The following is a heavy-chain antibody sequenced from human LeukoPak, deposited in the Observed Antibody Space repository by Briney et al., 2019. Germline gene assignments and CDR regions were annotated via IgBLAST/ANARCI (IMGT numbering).Heavy chain of an antibody. CDR3: AKSGGYGLIDY. D-gene: IGHD1-26*01. Sequence: SETLSLTCTVSGGSISSYYWSWIRQPPGKGLEWIGYIYYSGSTYYNASLQSRVTISIDTSKNQFSLRLSSVTAADTAMYFCAKSGGYGLIDYWGQGTLVTVSS. V-gene: IGHV4-59*04. CDR1: GGSISSYY. J-gene: IGHJ4*02. CDR2: IYYSGST.